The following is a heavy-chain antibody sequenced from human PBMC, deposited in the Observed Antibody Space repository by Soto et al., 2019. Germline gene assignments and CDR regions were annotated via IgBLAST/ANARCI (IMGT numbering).Heavy chain of an antibody. V-gene: IGHV1-46*03. CDR3: ARAYTDFCTGNDAFDI. D-gene: IGHD2-8*02. Sequence: ASVKVSCKASGYTFTSYYMHWVRQAPGQGLEWMGIINPSGGSTSYAQKFQGRVTMTRDTSTSTVYMELSSLRSEDTAVYYCARAYTDFCTGNDAFDIWGQGTMVTVSS. CDR2: INPSGGST. J-gene: IGHJ3*02. CDR1: GYTFTSYY.